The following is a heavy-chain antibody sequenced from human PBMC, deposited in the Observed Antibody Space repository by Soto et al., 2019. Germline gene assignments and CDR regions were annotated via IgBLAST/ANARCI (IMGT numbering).Heavy chain of an antibody. CDR2: MNPHSGNT. CDR3: ARGLPYCASASCHNY. J-gene: IGHJ4*02. CDR1: GYTFNSFD. D-gene: IGHD2-2*02. Sequence: QVQLVQSGAEVKRPGASVKVSCKASGYTFNSFDINWVRQATGQGPEWMGWMNPHSGNTGYAQKFQGRVTMTSDTSTDTAYMELSSLRSEDTAIYYCARGLPYCASASCHNYWGQGTLVTVSS. V-gene: IGHV1-8*01.